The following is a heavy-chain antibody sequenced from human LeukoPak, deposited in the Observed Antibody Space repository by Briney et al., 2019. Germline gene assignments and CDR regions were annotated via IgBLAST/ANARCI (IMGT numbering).Heavy chain of an antibody. Sequence: ASVTVSCKASGYTFTGYYMHWVRQAPGQGLEWMGWINPNSGGTNYAQKFQGRVTMTRDTSISTAYMELSRLRSDDTAVYYCAPRGSGYYPFDYWGQGTLVTVSS. J-gene: IGHJ4*02. CDR1: GYTFTGYY. V-gene: IGHV1-2*02. CDR2: INPNSGGT. D-gene: IGHD3-22*01. CDR3: APRGSGYYPFDY.